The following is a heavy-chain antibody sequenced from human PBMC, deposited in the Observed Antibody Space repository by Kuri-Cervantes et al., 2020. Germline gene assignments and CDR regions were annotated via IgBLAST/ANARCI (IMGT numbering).Heavy chain of an antibody. D-gene: IGHD6-13*01. V-gene: IGHV3-21*01. J-gene: IGHJ6*02. CDR3: ARDRSSSWYYYYYYGMDV. Sequence: GGSLRLSCAASGFTFDDYAMHWVRQAPGKGLEWVSSISSSSSYIYYADSVKGRFTISRDNAKNSLYLQMNSLRAEDTAVYYCARDRSSSWYYYYYYGMDVWGQGTTVTVSS. CDR2: ISSSSSYI. CDR1: GFTFDDYA.